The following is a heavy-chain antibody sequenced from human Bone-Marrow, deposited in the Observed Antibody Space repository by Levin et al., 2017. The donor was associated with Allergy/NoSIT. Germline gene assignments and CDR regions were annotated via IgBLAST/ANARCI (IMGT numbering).Heavy chain of an antibody. J-gene: IGHJ6*02. CDR1: GFSFSNYG. D-gene: IGHD3-10*01. CDR3: AKDRGAGYYNYYGMDV. Sequence: GGSLRLSCPASGFSFSNYGIHWVRQAPGKGPEWVAVISYDGTKNHYADSVKGRFTISRDNSRTTVFLQMNSLRPDDTGVYYCAKDRGAGYYNYYGMDVWGQGTTVIVSS. CDR2: ISYDGTKN. V-gene: IGHV3-30*18.